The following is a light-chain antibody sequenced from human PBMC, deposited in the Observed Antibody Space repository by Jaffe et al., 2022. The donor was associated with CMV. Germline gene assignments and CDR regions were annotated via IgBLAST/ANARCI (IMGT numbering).Light chain of an antibody. J-gene: IGKJ2*01. CDR3: QQYGPSLPYT. CDR2: GAS. Sequence: EIVLTQSPGTLSLSPGERATLPCRASQSVITTYLAWYQQKPGQAPRLLISGASTRATGIPDRFSGSGSGTDFTLTISRLEPEDFAVYYCQQYGPSLPYTFGQGTKLEIK. V-gene: IGKV3-20*01. CDR1: QSVITTY.